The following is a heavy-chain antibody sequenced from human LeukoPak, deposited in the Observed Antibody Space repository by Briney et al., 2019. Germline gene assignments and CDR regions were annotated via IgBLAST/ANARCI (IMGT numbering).Heavy chain of an antibody. CDR1: GLTFRTYW. Sequence: GGSLRLSCVASGLTFRTYWMSWVRQAPGKGLEWVASIKQDGSEKYYVDSVKGRFTISRDNAKSSLYLQMNSLRAEDTAVYYCARLHDYWGQGTLVTVSS. D-gene: IGHD4-11*01. V-gene: IGHV3-7*01. J-gene: IGHJ4*02. CDR3: ARLHDY. CDR2: IKQDGSEK.